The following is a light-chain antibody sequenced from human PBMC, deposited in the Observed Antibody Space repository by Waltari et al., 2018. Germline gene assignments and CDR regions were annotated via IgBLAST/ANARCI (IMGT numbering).Light chain of an antibody. CDR3: QQYDNLPLT. Sequence: IQMTHSPSSLSASVGDRVTITCQASQDISNYLNWYQQKPGKAPKLLIYDASNLETGVPSRFSGSGSETDFTFTISSLQPEDIATYYCQQYDNLPLTFGGGTKVEIK. CDR1: QDISNY. V-gene: IGKV1-33*01. CDR2: DAS. J-gene: IGKJ4*02.